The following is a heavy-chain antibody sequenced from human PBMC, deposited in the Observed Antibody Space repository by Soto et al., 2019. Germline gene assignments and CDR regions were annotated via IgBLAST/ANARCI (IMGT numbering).Heavy chain of an antibody. CDR2: VYYSGST. CDR1: GGSISSYY. Sequence: SETLSLTCTVSGGSISSYYWSWIRQPPGKGLEWIASVYYSGSTNYNPSLKSRVTISMGTSKNQFSLKMSSVTAADTAVYYCASSSGWYYYDYWGQGTLVTVSS. CDR3: ASSSGWYYYDY. D-gene: IGHD6-19*01. J-gene: IGHJ4*02. V-gene: IGHV4-59*01.